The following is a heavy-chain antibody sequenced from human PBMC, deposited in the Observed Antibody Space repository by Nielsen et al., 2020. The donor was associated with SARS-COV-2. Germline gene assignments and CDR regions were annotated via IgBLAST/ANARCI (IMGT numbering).Heavy chain of an antibody. D-gene: IGHD5/OR15-5a*01. CDR2: IYYTGNT. CDR1: GGSFSGYY. CDR3: ARRVASRPVYAFDI. Sequence: SQTLSLTCAVYGGSFSGYYWTWIRQPPGKGLEWIGYIYYTGNTNYNPSLKSRVTISLDTSKSQFSLRLSSVTAADTAVYYCARRVASRPVYAFDIWGLGTMVTVSS. V-gene: IGHV4-59*01. J-gene: IGHJ3*02.